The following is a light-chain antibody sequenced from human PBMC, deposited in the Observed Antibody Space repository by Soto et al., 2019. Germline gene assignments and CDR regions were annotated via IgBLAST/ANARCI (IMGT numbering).Light chain of an antibody. J-gene: IGLJ1*01. V-gene: IGLV1-40*01. CDR2: GNT. CDR1: SSNIGSTYD. CDR3: QSYDDSLSVHYV. Sequence: QSVLTQPPSVSGAPGQRVTISCTGSSSNIGSTYDVQWYQQLPGTAPKLLIHGNTNRPSGVPDRFSGSKSGTSASLAITGLQGDDEADYYCQSYDDSLSVHYVFGTGTKLTVL.